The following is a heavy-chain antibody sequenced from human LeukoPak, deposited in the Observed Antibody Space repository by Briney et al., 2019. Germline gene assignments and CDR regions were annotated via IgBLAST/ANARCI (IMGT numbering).Heavy chain of an antibody. CDR1: GYSFTSYG. D-gene: IGHD3-22*01. Sequence: GASVKVSCKASGYSFTSYGINWVRQAPGQGLEWMGWISAYNGNTNSAQKLHGRVTMTTDSSTSTAYMELRSLRSDDTAVYYCARLIVVSGNAFDIWGQGTMVTVSS. CDR3: ARLIVVSGNAFDI. V-gene: IGHV1-18*01. CDR2: ISAYNGNT. J-gene: IGHJ3*02.